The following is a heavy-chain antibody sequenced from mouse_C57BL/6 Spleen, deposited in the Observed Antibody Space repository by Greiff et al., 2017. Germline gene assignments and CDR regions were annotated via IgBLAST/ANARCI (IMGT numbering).Heavy chain of an antibody. CDR1: GFTFSDYY. CDR2: ISNGGGST. CDR3: ARRGYYGIYAMDY. J-gene: IGHJ4*01. V-gene: IGHV5-12*01. D-gene: IGHD1-1*01. Sequence: EVKLMESGGGLVQPGGSLKLSCAASGFTFSDYYMYWVRQTPEKRLEWVAYISNGGGSTYYPDTVKGRFTISRDNAKNTLYLQMSRLKSEDTAMYYCARRGYYGIYAMDYWGQGTSVTVSS.